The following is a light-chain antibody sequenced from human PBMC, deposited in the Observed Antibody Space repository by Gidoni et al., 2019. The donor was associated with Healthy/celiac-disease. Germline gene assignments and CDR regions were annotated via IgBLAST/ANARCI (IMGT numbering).Light chain of an antibody. CDR1: QSVSSSY. Sequence: EIVLTQSPGTLSLSPGERATLSCRASQSVSSSYLAWYQQKPGQAPRLLIYGASSRATVIPDRFSGSGSGTDFTLTISRLEPEDFAVYYCQQYGSSPLTFGQXTKVEIK. J-gene: IGKJ1*01. CDR3: QQYGSSPLT. V-gene: IGKV3-20*01. CDR2: GAS.